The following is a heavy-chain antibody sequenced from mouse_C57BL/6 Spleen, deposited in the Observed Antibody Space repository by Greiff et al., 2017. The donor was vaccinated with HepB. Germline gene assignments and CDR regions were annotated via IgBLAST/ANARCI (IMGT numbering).Heavy chain of an antibody. J-gene: IGHJ3*01. CDR2: ISSGGSYT. CDR1: GFTFSSYG. V-gene: IGHV5-6*02. D-gene: IGHD2-5*01. CDR3: ARQRAAYYSNYGFAY. Sequence: DVKLVESGGDLVKPGGSLKLSCAASGFTFSSYGMSWVRQTPDKRLEWVATISSGGSYTYYPDSVKGRFTISRDNAKNTLYLQMSSLKSEDTAMYYCARQRAAYYSNYGFAYWGQGTLVTVSA.